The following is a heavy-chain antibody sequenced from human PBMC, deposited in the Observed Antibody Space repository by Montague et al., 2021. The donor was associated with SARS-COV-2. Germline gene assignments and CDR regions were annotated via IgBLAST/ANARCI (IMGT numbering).Heavy chain of an antibody. J-gene: IGHJ3*02. CDR3: ARDYTNFDAFDI. CDR2: ISSSSTYI. V-gene: IGHV3-21*01. Sequence: SLRLSCAASGFNFISYDMNGVRQAPGKGLEWVSSISSSSTYIHYADSVKGRVTISRDNAKNLVFLQMNSLRAEDTAVYYCARDYTNFDAFDIWGQGTTVTVSA. CDR1: GFNFISYD. D-gene: IGHD2-8*01.